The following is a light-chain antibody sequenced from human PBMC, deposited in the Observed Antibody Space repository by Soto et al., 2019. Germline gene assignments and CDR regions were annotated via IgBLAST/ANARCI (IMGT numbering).Light chain of an antibody. V-gene: IGLV7-43*01. CDR3: LFYYDGWLWV. J-gene: IGLJ3*02. CDR2: STT. Sequence: QAVVTQEPSLTVSPGGTVTLTCSSSPGAVTSGHFASWFQQKPGQAPRALIYSTTNRHSWTPARFSGSLLGGKAALTLSGVQAEDEAEYYCLFYYDGWLWVFGGGTKLTVL. CDR1: PGAVTSGHF.